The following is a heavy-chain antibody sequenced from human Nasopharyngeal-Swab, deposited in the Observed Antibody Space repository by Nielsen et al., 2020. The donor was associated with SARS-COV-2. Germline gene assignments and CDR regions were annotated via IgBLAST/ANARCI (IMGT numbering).Heavy chain of an antibody. CDR2: IYYSGST. V-gene: IGHV4-59*01. CDR3: ARDLGGYDILTGYYHYYYYMDV. Sequence: WIRQPPGKGLEWIGYIYYSGSTNYNPSLKSRVTISVGTSKNQFSLKLSSVTAADTAVYYCARDLGGYDILTGYYHYYYYMDVWGKGTTVTVSS. J-gene: IGHJ6*03. D-gene: IGHD3-9*01.